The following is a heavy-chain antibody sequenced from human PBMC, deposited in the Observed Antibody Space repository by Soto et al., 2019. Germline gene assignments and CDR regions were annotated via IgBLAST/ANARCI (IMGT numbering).Heavy chain of an antibody. J-gene: IGHJ4*02. D-gene: IGHD3-10*01. CDR2: INYSGST. Sequence: QLQLQESGPGLVKPSETLSLSCTVSGGSISTNTYYWGWVRQPPGKGLEWIGSINYSGSTYYNPSLKSRVTISVDTSKNQFSLKLSSVTAADTAVFYCAANNYYGSWSDYEVIDYWGQGTLVTVSS. V-gene: IGHV4-39*01. CDR1: GGSISTNTYY. CDR3: AANNYYGSWSDYEVIDY.